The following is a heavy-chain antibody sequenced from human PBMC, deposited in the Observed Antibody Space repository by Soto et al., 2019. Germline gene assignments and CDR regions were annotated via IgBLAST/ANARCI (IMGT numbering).Heavy chain of an antibody. J-gene: IGHJ2*01. Sequence: EVQLVESGGGLVQPGRSLRLSCAASGFTFDDYAMHWVRQAPGKGLEWVSGISWNSGSIGYADSVKGRFTISRDNAKNSLYLQMNSRRAEDTALYYCARAYCGGDCYRYWYFDLWGRGTLVTVSS. D-gene: IGHD2-21*01. CDR1: GFTFDDYA. CDR3: ARAYCGGDCYRYWYFDL. V-gene: IGHV3-9*01. CDR2: ISWNSGSI.